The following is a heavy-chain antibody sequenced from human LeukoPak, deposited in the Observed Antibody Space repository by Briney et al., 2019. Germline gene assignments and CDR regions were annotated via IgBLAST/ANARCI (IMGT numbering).Heavy chain of an antibody. CDR2: IRASGGSA. CDR3: AKGDNSGYEAIGASDI. CDR1: GFTFSSFA. V-gene: IGHV3-23*01. D-gene: IGHD5-12*01. Sequence: PGGSLRLSCAASGFTFSSFAMIWVRQAPGKGLEWVSAIRASGGSAYNADSVKGRFTFSRDNSRNTVSLQMSSLRAEDTAVYYCAKGDNSGYEAIGASDIWGQGTMVTVSS. J-gene: IGHJ3*02.